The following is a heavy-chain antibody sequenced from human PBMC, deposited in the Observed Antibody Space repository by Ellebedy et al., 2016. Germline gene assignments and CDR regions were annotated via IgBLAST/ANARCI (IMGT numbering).Heavy chain of an antibody. CDR3: ATRALLASGLMGYYYYGMDV. J-gene: IGHJ6*02. CDR1: GGSISSGDYY. Sequence: SETLSLTCTVSGGSISSGDYYWSWIRQPPGKGLEWIGYIYYSGSTYYNPSLKSRVTISVDTSKNQFSLKLSSVTAADTAVYYCATRALLASGLMGYYYYGMDVWGQGTTVTVSS. D-gene: IGHD3-10*01. V-gene: IGHV4-30-4*01. CDR2: IYYSGST.